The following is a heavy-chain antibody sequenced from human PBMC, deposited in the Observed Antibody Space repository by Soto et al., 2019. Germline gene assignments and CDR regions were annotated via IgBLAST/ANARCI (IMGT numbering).Heavy chain of an antibody. CDR1: GYTFSDHY. J-gene: IGHJ4*02. D-gene: IGHD3-10*01. Sequence: GGFTRISCAASGYTFSDHYMSWVRQAPGKGLVWGSAVIYSGGTTYYVDSVKGRFTISRDNSRNTLYLQLEGLRAEDTALYYRAKSRGRLLWLREIYSFDKSGQGTPVTDSS. CDR2: VIYSGGTT. V-gene: IGHV3-23*01. CDR3: AKSRGRLLWLREIYSFDK.